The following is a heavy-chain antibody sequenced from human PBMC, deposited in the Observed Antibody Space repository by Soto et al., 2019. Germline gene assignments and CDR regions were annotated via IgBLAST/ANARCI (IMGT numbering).Heavy chain of an antibody. Sequence: EVQLVESGGGLVQPGRSLRLSCAASGFTFDDYAMHWVRQAPGKGLEWVSGISWNSGSIGYADSVKGRFTISRDNAKNSRYLQMNSLRAEDTALYYCAKDRSSWDYGWFDPWGQGTLVTVSS. CDR2: ISWNSGSI. J-gene: IGHJ5*02. CDR1: GFTFDDYA. D-gene: IGHD6-13*01. V-gene: IGHV3-9*01. CDR3: AKDRSSWDYGWFDP.